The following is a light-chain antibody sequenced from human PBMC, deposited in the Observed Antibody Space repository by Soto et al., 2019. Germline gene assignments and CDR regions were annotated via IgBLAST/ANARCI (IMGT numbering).Light chain of an antibody. Sequence: QSVLTQPPSVSAAPGQRVTISCSGSASNVGTQVVSWYQHRPGAAPKLVIYDNDKRPSEIPDRFSGSKSDTSATQTITGVQTGDEADYYCGTWDTGLTAGVFGGGTKVTVL. CDR2: DND. CDR3: GTWDTGLTAGV. V-gene: IGLV1-51*01. J-gene: IGLJ2*01. CDR1: ASNVGTQV.